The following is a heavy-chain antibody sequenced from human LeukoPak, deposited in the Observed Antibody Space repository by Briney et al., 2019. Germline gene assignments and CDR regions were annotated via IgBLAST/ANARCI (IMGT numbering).Heavy chain of an antibody. CDR3: ARHQPHSGSYGGLDS. CDR1: GGSVSSSTYY. J-gene: IGHJ4*02. CDR2: IYYSGNT. Sequence: SETLSLTCTVSGGSVSSSTYYWGWIRQPPGKGLEWIGSIYYSGNTYYNPSLKSRVTISVDTSKTQFSLRLSSVTAADTAVYCCARHQPHSGSYGGLDSWGQGNLVTVSS. V-gene: IGHV4-39*01. D-gene: IGHD1-26*01.